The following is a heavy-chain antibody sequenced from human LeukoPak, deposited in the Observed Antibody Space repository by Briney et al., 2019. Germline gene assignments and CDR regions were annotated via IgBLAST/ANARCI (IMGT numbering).Heavy chain of an antibody. CDR2: IYSTGRS. V-gene: IGHV4-4*07. D-gene: IGHD3-16*02. CDR1: GGSISNYF. Sequence: SETLSLTCTVSGGSISNYFWSWVRQPAGKGLEWIGRIYSTGRSDYNPSLKSRITMSVDTSKNQFSLQLNSVTPEDTAVYYCAREWTPLGGVIVYYFDYWGQGTLVTVSS. J-gene: IGHJ4*02. CDR3: AREWTPLGGVIVYYFDY.